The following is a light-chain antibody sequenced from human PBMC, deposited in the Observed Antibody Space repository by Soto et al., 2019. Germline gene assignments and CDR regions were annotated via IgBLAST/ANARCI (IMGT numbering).Light chain of an antibody. CDR3: QQRSNWRLT. V-gene: IGKV3-11*01. CDR1: ESVNSY. Sequence: EIVLTQSPATLSLSPGERATLSCRASESVNSYLAWYQQKPGQAPTLLSYDASNIATRIPASFTGSGAGPNFTLTISSLVPEDIAVYYCQQRSNWRLTLGGGTTVDIK. CDR2: DAS. J-gene: IGKJ4*01.